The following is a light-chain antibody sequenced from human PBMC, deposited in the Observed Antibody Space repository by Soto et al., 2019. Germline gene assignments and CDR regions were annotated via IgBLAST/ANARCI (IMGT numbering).Light chain of an antibody. Sequence: IVLTQSPGTLSLSPGERATLSCRASQSVSNNYLAWYQQKPGQAPRLLIYGASRRATGIPDRFTGSGSGTDFTLTISRLEPEDFAVYYCQQYVSSPWAFGQGTKVDIK. J-gene: IGKJ1*01. V-gene: IGKV3-20*01. CDR2: GAS. CDR1: QSVSNNY. CDR3: QQYVSSPWA.